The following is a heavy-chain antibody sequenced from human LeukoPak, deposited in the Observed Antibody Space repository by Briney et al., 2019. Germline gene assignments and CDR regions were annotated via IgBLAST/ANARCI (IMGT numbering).Heavy chain of an antibody. V-gene: IGHV3-23*01. CDR3: ARQIPGSGQGFDS. CDR1: GFTFSSYA. Sequence: GGSLRLSCAASGFTFSSYAMSWVRQAPGKGLEWVSNISGSGGVTYYADSVKGRFTITRDNSKNTLNLQMNSLRVDDTAVFYCARQIPGSGQGFDSWGQGTLVTVSS. CDR2: ISGSGGVT. J-gene: IGHJ5*01. D-gene: IGHD3-10*01.